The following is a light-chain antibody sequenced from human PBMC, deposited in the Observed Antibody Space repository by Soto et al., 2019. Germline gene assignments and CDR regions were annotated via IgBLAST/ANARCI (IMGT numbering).Light chain of an antibody. CDR3: LQDYNYPRT. Sequence: AIQMTQSPSSLSASVGDRVTITCRASQGIRNDLGWYQQKPGKAPKLLIYAESSLQSGVPSRFSGSGSGTDFTLTISSLQHEDFATYYCLQDYNYPRTFGQGTKVEIK. CDR1: QGIRND. V-gene: IGKV1-6*01. J-gene: IGKJ1*01. CDR2: AES.